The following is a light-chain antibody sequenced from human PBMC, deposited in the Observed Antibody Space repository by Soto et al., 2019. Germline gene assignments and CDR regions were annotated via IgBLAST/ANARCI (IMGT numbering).Light chain of an antibody. CDR2: GAS. J-gene: IGKJ2*01. Sequence: EIVLTQSPGTLSLSPGQRATLSCRASQSVINSYIAWYQQQPGQAPRLLIYGASSRATGIPNRFSGRGSGTDFTLTIGGLEPEDFAVYYCQQYGRSPFTFGQGTKLQIK. CDR3: QQYGRSPFT. CDR1: QSVINSY. V-gene: IGKV3-20*01.